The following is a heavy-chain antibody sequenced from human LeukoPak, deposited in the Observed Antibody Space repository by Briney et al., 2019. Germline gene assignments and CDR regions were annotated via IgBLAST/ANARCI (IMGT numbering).Heavy chain of an antibody. CDR1: GFTFANAW. V-gene: IGHV3-66*01. Sequence: GGSLRLSCAASGFTFANAWMSWVRQAPGKGLEWVSVIYSGGSTYYADSVKGRFTISRDNSKNTLYLQMNSLRAEDTAVYYCARDRFSSGWYPPYYYGMDVWGQGTTVTVSS. CDR2: IYSGGST. CDR3: ARDRFSSGWYPPYYYGMDV. J-gene: IGHJ6*02. D-gene: IGHD6-19*01.